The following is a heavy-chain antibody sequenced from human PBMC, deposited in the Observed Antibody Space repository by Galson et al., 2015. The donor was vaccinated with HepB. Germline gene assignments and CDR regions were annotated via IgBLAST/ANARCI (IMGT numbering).Heavy chain of an antibody. V-gene: IGHV1-3*01. CDR1: GYTFTSYA. CDR3: ARGSLSSSWYNYYYYGMDV. D-gene: IGHD6-13*01. Sequence: SVKVSCKASGYTFTSYAMHWVRQAPGQRLEWMGWINAGNGNTKYSQKFQGRVTITRDTSASTAYMELSSLRSEDTAVYYCARGSLSSSWYNYYYYGMDVWGQGTTVTVSS. J-gene: IGHJ6*02. CDR2: INAGNGNT.